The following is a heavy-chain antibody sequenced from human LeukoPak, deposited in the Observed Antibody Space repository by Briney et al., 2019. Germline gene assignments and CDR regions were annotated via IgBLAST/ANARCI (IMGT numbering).Heavy chain of an antibody. CDR1: GFTFSNYG. CDR3: ASLLIPDIDY. D-gene: IGHD3-16*01. CDR2: IWFDGIRK. J-gene: IGHJ4*02. Sequence: PGGSLRLSCVASGFTFSNYGMHWVRQVPGKGLEWVAAIWFDGIRKYYADSVKGRFTISRDNSKNTLYLQMNSLRAEDTAVYYCASLLIPDIDYWGQGTLVTVSS. V-gene: IGHV3-30*19.